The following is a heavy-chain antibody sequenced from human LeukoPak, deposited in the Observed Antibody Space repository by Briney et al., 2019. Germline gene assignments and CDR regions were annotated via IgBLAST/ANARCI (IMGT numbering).Heavy chain of an antibody. CDR3: ARGVGAKQAEAAFDI. Sequence: ASVKVSCKASGYTFTDYYIHWMRQAPGHGLEWLGWMNVKTGATSSAQKFPGRFTMTRDTSIGTASMEFSSLTSDDTAVYYCARGVGAKQAEAAFDIWGQGTMVTVSS. D-gene: IGHD1-26*01. CDR1: GYTFTDYY. V-gene: IGHV1-2*02. CDR2: MNVKTGAT. J-gene: IGHJ3*02.